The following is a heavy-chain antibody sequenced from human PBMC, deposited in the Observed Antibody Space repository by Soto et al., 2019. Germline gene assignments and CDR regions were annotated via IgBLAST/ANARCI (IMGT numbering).Heavy chain of an antibody. J-gene: IGHJ4*02. CDR3: ARGGYGDYHY. CDR1: GYSFTNYG. CDR2: INAYNGNT. Sequence: QVQLVQSEAEVKKPGASVKVSCKASGYSFTNYGIIWIRQAPGQGLEWMGWINAYNGNTKYAQKLQGRVXMXXETSTTTAYMELRSLRFDDTAIYYCARGGYGDYHYWGQGTLVTVSS. V-gene: IGHV1-18*01. D-gene: IGHD4-17*01.